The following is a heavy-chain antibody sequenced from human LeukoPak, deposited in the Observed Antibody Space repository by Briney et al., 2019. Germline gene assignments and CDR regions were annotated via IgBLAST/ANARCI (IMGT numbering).Heavy chain of an antibody. Sequence: SCKVSGYTLTELSMHWVRQAPGKGLEWVAVISYDGSNKYYADSVKGRFTISRDNSKNTLYLQMNSLRAEDTAVYYCARFYSSGWTKHLDYWGQGTLVTVSS. J-gene: IGHJ4*02. CDR1: GYTLTELS. D-gene: IGHD6-19*01. V-gene: IGHV3-30-3*01. CDR3: ARFYSSGWTKHLDY. CDR2: ISYDGSNK.